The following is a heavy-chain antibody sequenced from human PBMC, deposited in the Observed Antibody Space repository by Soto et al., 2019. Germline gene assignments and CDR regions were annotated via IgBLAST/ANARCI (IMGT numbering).Heavy chain of an antibody. CDR2: IYYSGST. CDR3: ASLATSTEDY. CDR1: GGSISSSSYY. J-gene: IGHJ4*02. V-gene: IGHV4-39*01. Sequence: PSETLSLTCTFSGGSISSSSYYLGWIRQPPGKGLEWIGSIYYSGSTYYNPSLKSRVTISVDTSKNQFSLKLSSVTAADTAVYYCASLATSTEDYWGQGTLVTVSS.